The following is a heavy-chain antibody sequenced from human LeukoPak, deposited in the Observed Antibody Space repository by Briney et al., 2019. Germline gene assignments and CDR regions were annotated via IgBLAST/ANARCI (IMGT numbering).Heavy chain of an antibody. CDR2: IYYSGST. Sequence: PSETLSLTCTVSGGSISSSSYYRGWIRQPPGKGLEWIGSIYYSGSTYYNPSLKSRVTISVDTSKNQFSLKLSSVTAADTAVYYCAREGYYYDSSGFNYWGQGTLVTVSS. V-gene: IGHV4-39*07. CDR1: GGSISSSSYY. D-gene: IGHD3-22*01. CDR3: AREGYYYDSSGFNY. J-gene: IGHJ4*02.